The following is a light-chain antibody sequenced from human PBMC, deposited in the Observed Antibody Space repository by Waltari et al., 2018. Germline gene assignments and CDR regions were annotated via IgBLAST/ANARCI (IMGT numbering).Light chain of an antibody. CDR2: DVD. CDR1: TGDIGSYNY. V-gene: IGLV2-14*01. CDR3: SSYTSGASVDV. Sequence: QSALTQPASVSGSPGQPITITCTGTTGDIGSYNYVSWYQQYQGEAPKLIVYDVDNRPSGISDRFSGSKSGNTASLTISGLQTEDEADYYCSSYTSGASVDVFGTGTRVTVL. J-gene: IGLJ1*01.